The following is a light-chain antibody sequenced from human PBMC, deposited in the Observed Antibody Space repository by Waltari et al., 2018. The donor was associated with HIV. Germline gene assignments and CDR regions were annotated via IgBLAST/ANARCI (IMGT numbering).Light chain of an antibody. Sequence: QSALTQPASVSGSPGQSITISCDLNDNEYVSWYQRHPGKSPKVIIYDVTNRPSGLSSRFSGSKSGNTATLTSSGLQPEDEADYFCTSDISGTSPVFGRGTRVTVL. CDR3: TSDISGTSPV. CDR1: DLNDNEY. J-gene: IGLJ2*01. CDR2: DVT. V-gene: IGLV2-14*03.